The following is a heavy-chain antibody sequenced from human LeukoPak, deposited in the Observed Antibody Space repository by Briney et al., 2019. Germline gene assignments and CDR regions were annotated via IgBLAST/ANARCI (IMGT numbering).Heavy chain of an antibody. J-gene: IGHJ4*02. CDR3: PKDPYSGDTAMDDDDY. CDR2: ISGSGGST. D-gene: IGHD5-18*01. Sequence: GGSLRLSCAASGFTFSSYAMSWVRQAPGKGLEWVSAISGSGGSTYYADSVKGRFTISRDNSKNTLYLQMNSLRAEDTAVYYCPKDPYSGDTAMDDDDYWGQGTLVTVSS. CDR1: GFTFSSYA. V-gene: IGHV3-23*01.